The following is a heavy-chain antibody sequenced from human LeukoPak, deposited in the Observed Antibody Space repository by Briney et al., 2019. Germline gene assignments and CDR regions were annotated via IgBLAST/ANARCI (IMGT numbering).Heavy chain of an antibody. J-gene: IGHJ4*02. CDR2: IYYSGST. CDR1: GGSISGYY. Sequence: SETLSLTCTVSGGSISGYYWSWIRQPPGKGLEWVGYIYYSGSTNYNPSLKSRVTISVDTSKNQFSLKLSSVTAADTALYYCARGSAWYFVYWGQGTLVTVSS. V-gene: IGHV4-59*01. CDR3: ARGSAWYFVY. D-gene: IGHD6-19*01.